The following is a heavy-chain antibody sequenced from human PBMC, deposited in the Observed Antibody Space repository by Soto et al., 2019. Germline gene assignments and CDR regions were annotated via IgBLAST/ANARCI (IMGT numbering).Heavy chain of an antibody. V-gene: IGHV3-11*06. Sequence: GGSLRLSCAASGFTFSDYYMSWIRQAPGKGLEWVSYISSXXXXXXXXXXXXXXFTISRDNAKNSLYLQMNSLRAEDTAVYYCARLLITMVRGVIITSWFDPWGQGTLVTVSS. D-gene: IGHD3-10*01. CDR1: GFTFSDYY. J-gene: IGHJ5*02. CDR3: ARLLITMVRGVIITSWFDP. CDR2: ISSXXXXX.